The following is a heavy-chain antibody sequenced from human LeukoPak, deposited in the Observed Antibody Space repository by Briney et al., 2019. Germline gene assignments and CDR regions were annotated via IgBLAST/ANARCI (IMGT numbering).Heavy chain of an antibody. Sequence: GGSLSLSCAASGFTFSSYSMNWVRQAPGKGLEWVSSISSSSSYIYYADSVKGRFTISRDNAKNSLYLQMNSLRAEDTAVYYCARETINYYDSSGYPDYWGQGTLVTVSS. CDR2: ISSSSSYI. V-gene: IGHV3-21*01. D-gene: IGHD3-22*01. CDR3: ARETINYYDSSGYPDY. J-gene: IGHJ4*02. CDR1: GFTFSSYS.